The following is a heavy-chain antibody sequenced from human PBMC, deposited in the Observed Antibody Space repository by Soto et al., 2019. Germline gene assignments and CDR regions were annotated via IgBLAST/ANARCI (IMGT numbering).Heavy chain of an antibody. D-gene: IGHD3-3*01. CDR1: GYTFTSYA. Sequence: ASVKVSCKASGYTFTSYAMHWVRQAPGQRLEWMGWINAGNGNTKYSQKFQGRVTITRDTSASTAYMELSSLRSEDTAVYYCARVSPPYYDFWSGYSTDYYFDYWRQGTLVTVSS. CDR3: ARVSPPYYDFWSGYSTDYYFDY. J-gene: IGHJ4*02. V-gene: IGHV1-3*01. CDR2: INAGNGNT.